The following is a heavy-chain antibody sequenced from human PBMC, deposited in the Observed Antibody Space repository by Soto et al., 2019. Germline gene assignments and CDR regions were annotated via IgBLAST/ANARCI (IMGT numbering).Heavy chain of an antibody. CDR3: ARDDPSTGTTPGDY. Sequence: HPGGSLRLSCAASGFTFSSYAMHWVRQAPGKGLEWVAVISYDGSNKYYADSVKGRFTISRDNSKNTLYLQMNSLRAEDTAVYYCARDDPSTGTTPGDYWGQGTLVTVSS. CDR1: GFTFSSYA. D-gene: IGHD1-7*01. J-gene: IGHJ4*02. CDR2: ISYDGSNK. V-gene: IGHV3-30-3*01.